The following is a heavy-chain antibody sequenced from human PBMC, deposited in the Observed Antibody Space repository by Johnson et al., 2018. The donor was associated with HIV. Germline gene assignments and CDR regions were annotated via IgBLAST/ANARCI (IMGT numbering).Heavy chain of an antibody. Sequence: QMQLVESGVGVVQPGRSLRLSCAASGFTLSSYAMHWVRQAPGKGLEWVAVISYDGSNKYYADSVKGRFTISRDNSENTLYLQMNSLKAEDTAVYYCASLSDDAFDFWGQGTMVIVSS. J-gene: IGHJ3*01. CDR3: ASLSDDAFDF. V-gene: IGHV3-30-3*01. CDR2: ISYDGSNK. CDR1: GFTLSSYA.